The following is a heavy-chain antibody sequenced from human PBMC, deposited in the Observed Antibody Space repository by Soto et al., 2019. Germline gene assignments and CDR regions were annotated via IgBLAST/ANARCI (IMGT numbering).Heavy chain of an antibody. CDR1: GFTFSSYA. Sequence: GGSLRLSCAASGFTFSSYAMNWVRQAPGKGLEWVSYISSSGSNIYYADSVKGRFTISRDKAKNSLYLQMNSPRAEDTAVYYCARAAMLIGEYWCFDLWGRGTLVTVSS. CDR3: ARAAMLIGEYWCFDL. V-gene: IGHV3-48*03. CDR2: ISSSGSNI. D-gene: IGHD3-10*01. J-gene: IGHJ2*01.